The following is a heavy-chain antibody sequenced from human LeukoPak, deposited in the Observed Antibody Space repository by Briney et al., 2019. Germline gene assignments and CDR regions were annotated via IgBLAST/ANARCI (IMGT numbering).Heavy chain of an antibody. CDR3: ASGNYDFWSGYSNAFDI. D-gene: IGHD3-3*01. V-gene: IGHV5-51*01. CDR2: IYPGDSDT. J-gene: IGHJ3*02. CDR1: GYSFTSYW. Sequence: GESLQISCKGSGYSFTSYWIGWVRQMPGKGLEWMGIIYPGDSDTRYSPSFQGQVTISADKSISTAYLQWSSLKASDTAMYYCASGNYDFWSGYSNAFDIWGQGTMVTVSS.